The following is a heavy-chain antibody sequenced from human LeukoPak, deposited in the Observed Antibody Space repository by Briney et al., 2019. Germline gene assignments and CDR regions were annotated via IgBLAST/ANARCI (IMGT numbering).Heavy chain of an antibody. CDR3: AKNSVVVAGKAINY. Sequence: GGSLRLSCAASGFTFSSYAMSWVRQAPGKGLEWVSAISGSGGSTYYADSVKGRFTISRDNPKNTLYLQMNSLRAEDTAVYYCAKNSVVVAGKAINYWGQGTLVTVSS. CDR1: GFTFSSYA. CDR2: ISGSGGST. V-gene: IGHV3-23*01. D-gene: IGHD2-15*01. J-gene: IGHJ4*02.